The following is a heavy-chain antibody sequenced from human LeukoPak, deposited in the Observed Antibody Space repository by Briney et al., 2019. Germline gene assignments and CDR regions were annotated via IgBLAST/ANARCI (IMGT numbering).Heavy chain of an antibody. J-gene: IGHJ6*03. Sequence: GGSLRLSCAASGFTFSSYGMHWVRQAPGKGLEWVAFIRYDGSNKYYADSVKGRFTISRDNSKNTLYLQMNSLRAEDTAVYYCARITTIFGVLKYYYYMDVWGKGTTVTVSS. CDR2: IRYDGSNK. D-gene: IGHD3-3*01. CDR3: ARITTIFGVLKYYYYMDV. V-gene: IGHV3-30*02. CDR1: GFTFSSYG.